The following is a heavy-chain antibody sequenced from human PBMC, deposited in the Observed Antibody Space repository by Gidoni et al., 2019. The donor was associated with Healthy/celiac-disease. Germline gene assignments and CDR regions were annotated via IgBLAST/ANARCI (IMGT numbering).Heavy chain of an antibody. CDR1: GFTFSSYG. J-gene: IGHJ6*02. CDR2: IWYDGSNK. CDR3: ARDYYGSGSYYTYDYYYYYYGMDV. Sequence: RSLRLSCAASGFTFSSYGMHWVRQDPGKGLEWVAVIWYDGSNKYYADSVKGRFTISRDNSKNTLYLQMNSLRAEDTAVYYCARDYYGSGSYYTYDYYYYYYGMDVWGQGTTVTVSS. V-gene: IGHV3-33*01. D-gene: IGHD3-10*01.